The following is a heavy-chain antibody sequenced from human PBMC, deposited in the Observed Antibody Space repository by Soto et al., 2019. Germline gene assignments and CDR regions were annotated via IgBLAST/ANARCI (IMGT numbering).Heavy chain of an antibody. Sequence: ASVKVSCKASGYTFTGYYIHWVRQAPGQGLEWMGWIKPNSGGTNYAQKFQGRVTMTRDASISTAYMELSRLKSDDTANYYGAGLYVKRWVDGFDFWGKGTMVTVSS. CDR1: GYTFTGYY. V-gene: IGHV1-2*02. CDR2: IKPNSGGT. D-gene: IGHD2-8*01. J-gene: IGHJ3*01. CDR3: AGLYVKRWVDGFDF.